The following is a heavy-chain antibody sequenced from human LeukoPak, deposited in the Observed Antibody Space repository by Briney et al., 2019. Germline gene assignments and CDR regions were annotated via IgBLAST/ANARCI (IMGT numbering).Heavy chain of an antibody. CDR1: RFTFSSYS. CDR2: ISSSSSYI. D-gene: IGHD5-12*01. V-gene: IGHV3-21*01. Sequence: PGGSLRLSCAASRFTFSSYSMNWVRQAPGKGLEWVSSISSSSSYIYYADSVKGRFTISRDNAKNSLYLQMKSLRAEDTAVYYCAKGGGYEAQYYYYYLDVWGKGTTVTISS. CDR3: AKGGGYEAQYYYYYLDV. J-gene: IGHJ6*03.